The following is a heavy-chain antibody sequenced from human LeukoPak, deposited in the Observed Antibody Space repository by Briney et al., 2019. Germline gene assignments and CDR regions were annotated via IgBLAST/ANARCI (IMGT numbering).Heavy chain of an antibody. D-gene: IGHD5-18*01. CDR3: ARGGSGQLWLINYSYGMDV. J-gene: IGHJ6*02. CDR1: GYTFTGYY. CDR2: INPNSGGT. Sequence: ASVKVSCTASGYTFTGYYMHWVRQAPGQGLEWMGWINPNSGGTNYAQKFQGRVTMTRDTSISTAYMELSRLRSDDTAVYYCARGGSGQLWLINYSYGMDVWGQGTTVTVSS. V-gene: IGHV1-2*02.